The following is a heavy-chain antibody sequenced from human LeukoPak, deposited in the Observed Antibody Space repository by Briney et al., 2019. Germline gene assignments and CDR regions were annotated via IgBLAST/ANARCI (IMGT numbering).Heavy chain of an antibody. D-gene: IGHD6-13*01. J-gene: IGHJ4*02. V-gene: IGHV1-69*06. CDR1: GGTFSSHA. CDR2: IIPIFGTA. CDR3: ARGEVIAAAGRGAIDY. Sequence: SVKVSCKASGGTFSSHAISWVRQAPGQGLEWMGGIIPIFGTANYAQKFQGRVTITADKSTSTAYMELSSLRSEDTAVYYCARGEVIAAAGRGAIDYWGQGTLVTVSS.